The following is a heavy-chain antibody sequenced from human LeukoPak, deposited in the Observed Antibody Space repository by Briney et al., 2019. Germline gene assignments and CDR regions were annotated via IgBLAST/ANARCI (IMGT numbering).Heavy chain of an antibody. D-gene: IGHD4-17*01. CDR2: IYYSGST. V-gene: IGHV4-31*03. Sequence: SQTLSLTCTVSGGAISSGGYYWSWIRQHPGKGLEWIGYIYYSGSTYYNPSLKSRVTISVDTSKNQFSLKLSSVTAADTAVYYCARRKLEPYGEIWYFDLWGRGTLVTVSS. J-gene: IGHJ2*01. CDR1: GGAISSGGYY. CDR3: ARRKLEPYGEIWYFDL.